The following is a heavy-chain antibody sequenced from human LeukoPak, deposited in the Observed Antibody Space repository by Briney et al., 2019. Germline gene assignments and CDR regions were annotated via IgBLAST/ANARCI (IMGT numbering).Heavy chain of an antibody. CDR3: ARDGSSGWHEEVY. D-gene: IGHD6-19*01. J-gene: IGHJ4*02. CDR2: IYNSGST. V-gene: IGHV4-4*08. CDR1: GDSISNGC. Sequence: SETLSLTCGVSGDSISNGCWSWIRQSPGKGLEWIGYIYNSGSTNYNPSLKSRLTISADTSNNQFSLKLSSVTAADTAVYYCARDGSSGWHEEVYWGQGTLVTVSS.